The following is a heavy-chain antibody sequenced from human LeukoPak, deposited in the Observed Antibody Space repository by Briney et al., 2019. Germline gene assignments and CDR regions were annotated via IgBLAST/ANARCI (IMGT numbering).Heavy chain of an antibody. J-gene: IGHJ6*03. Sequence: HAGGSLRLSCAASGFTFSSYWMHWVRQAPGKGLVWVSRINSDGSSTSYADSVKGRFTISRDNAKNTLYLQMNSLRAEDTAVYYCARVRAFGSGSQSEKGYYYYYYMDVWGKGTTVTVSS. D-gene: IGHD3-10*01. CDR1: GFTFSSYW. CDR2: INSDGSST. CDR3: ARVRAFGSGSQSEKGYYYYYYMDV. V-gene: IGHV3-74*01.